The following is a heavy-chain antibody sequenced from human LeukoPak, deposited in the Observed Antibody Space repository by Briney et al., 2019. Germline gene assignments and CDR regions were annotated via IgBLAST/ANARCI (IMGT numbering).Heavy chain of an antibody. D-gene: IGHD2-2*01. CDR2: IKKDGIEK. V-gene: IGHV3-7*01. CDR3: ARGRYSSRSGGYYFDI. CDR1: GFTFTNYW. J-gene: IGHJ4*02. Sequence: GGSLRLSCVVSGFTFTNYWMSWVRQAPGKGLEWVANIKKDGIEKYYVESVKGRFTISRDNAKNSLSLQMNSLRAEDTAVYYCARGRYSSRSGGYYFDIWGQGTLVTVSS.